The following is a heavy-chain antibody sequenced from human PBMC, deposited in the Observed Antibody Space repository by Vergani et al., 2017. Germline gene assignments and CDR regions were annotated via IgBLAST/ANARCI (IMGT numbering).Heavy chain of an antibody. CDR2: ISWNSGSI. CDR3: AKEAPRDGHFDY. J-gene: IGHJ4*02. D-gene: IGHD3-10*01. Sequence: EVQLVESGGGLVQPGRSLRLSCAASGFTFDDYAMHWVRQAPGKGLEWVSGISWNSGSIGYADSVKGRFTISRDHDKHSLYLQMNSLRAEDTALYYCAKEAPRDGHFDYWGQGTLVTVSS. CDR1: GFTFDDYA. V-gene: IGHV3-9*01.